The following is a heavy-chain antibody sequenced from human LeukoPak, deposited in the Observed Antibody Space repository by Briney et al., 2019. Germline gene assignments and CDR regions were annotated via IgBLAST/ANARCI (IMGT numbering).Heavy chain of an antibody. CDR1: GFTFSSYS. V-gene: IGHV3-21*04. D-gene: IGHD2-2*01. CDR3: AASLRRSSTSCFLDS. J-gene: IGHJ4*02. CDR2: ISSSSSYI. Sequence: GGSLRLSCAASGFTFSSYSMNWVRQAPGKGLEWVSSISSSSSYIYYADSVKGRFTISRDNAKNSLYLQMNSLRAEDTAVYYCAASLRRSSTSCFLDSWGQGTLVTVSS.